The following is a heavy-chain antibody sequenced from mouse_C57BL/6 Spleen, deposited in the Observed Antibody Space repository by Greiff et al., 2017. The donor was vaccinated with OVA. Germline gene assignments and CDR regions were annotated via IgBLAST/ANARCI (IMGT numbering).Heavy chain of an antibody. CDR1: GYTFTSYT. CDR3: ARTDYGSFDY. Sequence: VQLVESGAELARPGASVKMSCKASGYTFTSYTMHWVKQRPGQGLEWIGYINPSSGYTKYNQKFKDKATLTADKSSSTAYMQLSSLTSEDSAVYYCARTDYGSFDYWGQGTTLTVSS. CDR2: INPSSGYT. V-gene: IGHV1-4*01. J-gene: IGHJ2*01. D-gene: IGHD1-1*01.